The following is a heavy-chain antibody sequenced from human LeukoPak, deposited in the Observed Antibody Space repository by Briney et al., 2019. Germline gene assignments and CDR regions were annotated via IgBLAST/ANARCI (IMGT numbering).Heavy chain of an antibody. V-gene: IGHV1-69*04. CDR2: IIPILGIA. J-gene: IGHJ4*02. D-gene: IGHD1-26*01. CDR3: ATPYSGSYRTDY. CDR1: RGTFSSYA. Sequence: GSSVKVSCKASRGTFSSYAISWVRQAPGQGLEWLGRIIPILGIANYAQKFQGRVTITADKSTSTAYMELSSLRSEDTAVYYCATPYSGSYRTDYWGQGTLVTVSS.